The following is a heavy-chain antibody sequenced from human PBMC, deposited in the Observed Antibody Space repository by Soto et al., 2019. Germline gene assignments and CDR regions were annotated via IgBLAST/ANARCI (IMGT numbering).Heavy chain of an antibody. J-gene: IGHJ6*03. Sequence: QVQLVQSGAEVKKPGASVKVSCKASGYTFTDYTMHWVRQAPGQRLEWMGWINAVNGNTKYSKKFQGRATITRDTSASTAYMELSSLRSEDTAVYYCARDLGYCSSTSCYDYYYYYMDVWGKGTTVTVSS. CDR1: GYTFTDYT. V-gene: IGHV1-3*01. CDR3: ARDLGYCSSTSCYDYYYYYMDV. CDR2: INAVNGNT. D-gene: IGHD2-2*01.